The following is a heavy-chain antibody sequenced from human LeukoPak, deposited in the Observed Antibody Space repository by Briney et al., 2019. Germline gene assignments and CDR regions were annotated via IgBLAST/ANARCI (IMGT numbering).Heavy chain of an antibody. J-gene: IGHJ4*02. CDR3: AREQNIRGVIIIVDS. Sequence: GGSLRLSCAASGFTFARNTMTWVRQAPGKGLEWVLSISGSGSDTYYADSVKGRFTISRDNSKNTLYLEVNGLRADDTAVYYCAREQNIRGVIIIVDSWGQGTLVTVSS. D-gene: IGHD3-10*01. V-gene: IGHV3-23*01. CDR1: GFTFARNT. CDR2: ISGSGSDT.